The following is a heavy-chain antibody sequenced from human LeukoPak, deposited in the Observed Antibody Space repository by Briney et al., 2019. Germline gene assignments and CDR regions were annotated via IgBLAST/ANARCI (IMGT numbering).Heavy chain of an antibody. J-gene: IGHJ3*01. Sequence: GGSLRLSCAASGFTFSSYSMNWVRQAPGKGLEWVSSISSSSTYIYYADSLKGRFTISRDNAKNSLYLQMNSLRAEDTAVYYCAGGLGATVFWGQGTVVTVSS. CDR3: AGGLGATVF. V-gene: IGHV3-21*01. CDR1: GFTFSSYS. D-gene: IGHD1-26*01. CDR2: ISSSSTYI.